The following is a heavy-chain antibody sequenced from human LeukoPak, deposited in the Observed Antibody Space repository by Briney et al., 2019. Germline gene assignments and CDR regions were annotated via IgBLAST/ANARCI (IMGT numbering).Heavy chain of an antibody. CDR3: ASDNWNDGHNAFDF. CDR2: IYPSNSDA. J-gene: IGHJ3*01. V-gene: IGHV5-51*01. CDR1: TYSHTTHW. Sequence: GESLKTSCKVSTYSHTTHWIGCVRHMRGNCLEWGGIIYPSNSDARYSPSFQSQVTISADKSINAAYLQWSSLKAADTAIYYWASDNWNDGHNAFDFWGQGTVVTVSS. D-gene: IGHD1-1*01.